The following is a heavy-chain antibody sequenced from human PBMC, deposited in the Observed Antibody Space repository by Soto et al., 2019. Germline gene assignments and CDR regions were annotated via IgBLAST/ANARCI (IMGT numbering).Heavy chain of an antibody. CDR1: XGSISSYY. CDR2: IYYSGST. Sequence: QVQLQESGPGLVKPSETLSLTCTXSXGSISSYYWXXXXXXXXKGMECIEYIYYSGSTNYNPSLKSRGTISVDASKNHFSLKLSSVTAADTAVYYCARGRYFYGMDVWGQGTTVTVSS. J-gene: IGHJ6*02. CDR3: ARGRYFYGMDV. V-gene: IGHV4-59*01.